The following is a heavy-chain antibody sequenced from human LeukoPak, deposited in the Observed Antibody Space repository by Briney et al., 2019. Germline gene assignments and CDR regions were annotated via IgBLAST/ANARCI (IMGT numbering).Heavy chain of an antibody. CDR1: GGSISSSSYY. Sequence: SETLSLTCTVSGGSISSSSYYWGWIRQPPGKGLEWIGSIYYSGSTYYNPSLKSRVTISVDTSKNHFSLKLSSVTAADTAVYYCARGDMTNGVYFDYWGQGTLVTVSS. V-gene: IGHV4-39*07. CDR2: IYYSGST. D-gene: IGHD2-15*01. J-gene: IGHJ4*02. CDR3: ARGDMTNGVYFDY.